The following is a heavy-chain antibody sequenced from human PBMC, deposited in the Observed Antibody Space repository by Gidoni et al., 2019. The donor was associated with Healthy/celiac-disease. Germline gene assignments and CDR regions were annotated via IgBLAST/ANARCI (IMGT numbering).Heavy chain of an antibody. D-gene: IGHD6-13*01. CDR2: INHSGST. J-gene: IGHJ4*02. Sequence: QVQLQQWGAGLLKPSETLSLTCAVYGGSFRGYYWSWIRQPPGKGLEWIGEINHSGSTNYNPSLKSRVTISVDTSKNQFSLKLSSVTAADTAVYYCARGRTKAAAVGRRTYYFDYWGQGTLVTVSS. V-gene: IGHV4-34*01. CDR1: GGSFRGYY. CDR3: ARGRTKAAAVGRRTYYFDY.